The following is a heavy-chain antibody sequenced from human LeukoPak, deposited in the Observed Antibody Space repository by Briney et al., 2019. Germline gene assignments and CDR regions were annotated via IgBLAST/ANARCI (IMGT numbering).Heavy chain of an antibody. Sequence: PGGSLRLSCAASGFTFNNYGMHWVRQAPGKGLEWVAFIRYDGSNKYYADSVKGRFTISRDNSKNTLYLQMNSLRAEDTAVYYCAKEGDWYYDSSGYFDYWGQGTLVTVSS. J-gene: IGHJ4*02. CDR1: GFTFNNYG. D-gene: IGHD3-22*01. V-gene: IGHV3-30*02. CDR2: IRYDGSNK. CDR3: AKEGDWYYDSSGYFDY.